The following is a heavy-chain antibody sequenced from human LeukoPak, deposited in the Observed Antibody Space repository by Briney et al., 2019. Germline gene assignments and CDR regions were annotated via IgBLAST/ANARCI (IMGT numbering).Heavy chain of an antibody. D-gene: IGHD3-10*01. J-gene: IGHJ4*02. CDR3: AKGYYYGSGSYSTFDY. CDR2: ISGSGGST. Sequence: GGSLRLSCAASGFTFSSHALSWIRQAPGKGLEWVSTISGSGGSTYYADSVKGRFTISRDNSKNTLYVQMSSLRADDTAVYYCAKGYYYGSGSYSTFDYWGQGTLVTVSS. CDR1: GFTFSSHA. V-gene: IGHV3-23*01.